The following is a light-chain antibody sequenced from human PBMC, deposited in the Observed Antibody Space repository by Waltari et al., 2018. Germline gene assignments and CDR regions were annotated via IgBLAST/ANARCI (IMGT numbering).Light chain of an antibody. CDR3: MQALQTPLT. CDR2: LGS. J-gene: IGKJ4*01. Sequence: DIVMTQSPLSLPVTPGEPASISCRSSQSLLHSNGYHDLDWYLQKSGQSPQLLIYLGSNRDSGVPDRFSGSGSGTDYTLKISRVEAEYVGFYYCMQALQTPLTFGGGTKVEIK. V-gene: IGKV2-28*01. CDR1: QSLLHSNGYHD.